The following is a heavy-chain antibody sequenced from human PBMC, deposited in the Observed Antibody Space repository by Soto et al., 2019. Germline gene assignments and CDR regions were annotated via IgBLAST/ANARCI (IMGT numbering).Heavy chain of an antibody. D-gene: IGHD4-4*01. CDR3: ARRTTVIQFDY. Sequence: SETLSLTCAVYGGSFSGYYWSWIRQPPGKGLEWIGEINHSGSTNYNPSLKSRVTISVDTSKNQFSLKLSSVTAADTAVYYCARRTTVIQFDYWGQRTLVTVSS. V-gene: IGHV4-34*01. J-gene: IGHJ4*02. CDR2: INHSGST. CDR1: GGSFSGYY.